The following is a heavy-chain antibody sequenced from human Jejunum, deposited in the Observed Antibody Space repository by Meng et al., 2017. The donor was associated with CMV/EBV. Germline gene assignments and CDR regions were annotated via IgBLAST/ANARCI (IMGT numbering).Heavy chain of an antibody. V-gene: IGHV1-18*01. D-gene: IGHD6-19*01. J-gene: IGHJ4*02. Sequence: QLQLMQYGAEVKKPGASVRVSCKASGYTFTHHGISWIRQAPGQGLEWMGWISCYNGDTNYAQKFQGRVTMTTDTSTNTAYMDLRSLRSDDTAVYYCARDPSNTSGRYAYFDYWGQGTLVTVSS. CDR3: ARDPSNTSGRYAYFDY. CDR1: GYTFTHHG. CDR2: ISCYNGDT.